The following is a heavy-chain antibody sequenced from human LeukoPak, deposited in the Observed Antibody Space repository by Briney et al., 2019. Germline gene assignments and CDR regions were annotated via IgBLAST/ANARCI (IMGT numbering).Heavy chain of an antibody. J-gene: IGHJ4*02. Sequence: APGKVSCKASGSTFTGYYMHWVRQAPGQGLEWMGRINPNSGGTNYAQKYQGRVTMTRDTSISTAYMELSRLRSDDTAVYYCARDRSGVVSNFDYWGQGTLVTVSS. D-gene: IGHD3-16*02. V-gene: IGHV1-2*06. CDR2: INPNSGGT. CDR1: GSTFTGYY. CDR3: ARDRSGVVSNFDY.